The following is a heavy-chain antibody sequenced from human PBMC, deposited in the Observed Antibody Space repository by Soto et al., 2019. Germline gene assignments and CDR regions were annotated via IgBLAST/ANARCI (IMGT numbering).Heavy chain of an antibody. V-gene: IGHV4-34*01. J-gene: IGHJ4*02. CDR2: INHSGST. CDR1: GGSFSGYY. Sequence: SETLSLTCAVYGGSFSGYYWSWIRQPPGKGLEWIGEINHSGSTNYNPSLKSRVTISVDTSKNQFSLKLSSVTAADTAVYYCARRNYDILTGYSSYYFDYWGRGTLVTVSS. CDR3: ARRNYDILTGYSSYYFDY. D-gene: IGHD3-9*01.